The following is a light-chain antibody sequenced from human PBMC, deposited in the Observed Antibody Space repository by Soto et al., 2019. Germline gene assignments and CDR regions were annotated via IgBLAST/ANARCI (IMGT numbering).Light chain of an antibody. CDR2: EVS. CDR3: SSYAGSNNAV. CDR1: SSDVGGYNY. J-gene: IGLJ2*01. Sequence: QSVLTQPPSASGSPGQSVTISCTGTSSDVGGYNYVSWYQQHPGKAPKLMTYEVSKRPSGVPDRFSGSKSGNTASLTVSGLQAEDEADYYCSSYAGSNNAVFGGGTKLTVL. V-gene: IGLV2-8*01.